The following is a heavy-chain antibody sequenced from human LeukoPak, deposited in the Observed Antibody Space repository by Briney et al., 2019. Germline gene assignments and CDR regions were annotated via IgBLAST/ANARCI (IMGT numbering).Heavy chain of an antibody. CDR1: GFTFSSYA. CDR2: ISGRGGSA. V-gene: IGHV3-23*01. Sequence: PGGSLRLSCAASGFTFSSYAMSWVRQAPGKGLEWVSAISGRGGSAYYADSVKGRFTISRDLSKNTVYLQMNSLRAEDTAVYYCVRGDGDPDYWGQGTLVTVSS. J-gene: IGHJ4*02. D-gene: IGHD2-21*02. CDR3: VRGDGDPDY.